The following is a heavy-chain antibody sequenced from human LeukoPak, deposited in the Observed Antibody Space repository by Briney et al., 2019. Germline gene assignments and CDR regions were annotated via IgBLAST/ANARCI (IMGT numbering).Heavy chain of an antibody. V-gene: IGHV1-46*01. Sequence: ASVKVSCKASGYTFSSYYMHWVRQAPGQGLEWMGIINPSVGSTSHAQKFQGRVTMTRDMSTSTVYMELSSLRSEDTAVYYCARELSSSSRLLDPWGQGTLVTVSS. J-gene: IGHJ5*02. CDR3: ARELSSSSRLLDP. CDR1: GYTFSSYY. D-gene: IGHD6-6*01. CDR2: INPSVGST.